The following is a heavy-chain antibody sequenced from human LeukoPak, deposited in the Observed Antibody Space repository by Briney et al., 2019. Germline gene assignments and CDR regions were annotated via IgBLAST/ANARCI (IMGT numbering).Heavy chain of an antibody. CDR3: ARYGSGSYYSDSYYYYMDV. D-gene: IGHD3-10*01. Sequence: GGSLRLSCTVSGFTVSSNSMSWVRQAPGKGLEWVSFIYSDNTHYSDSVKGRFTISRDSSKNTLYLQMNSLRAEDTAVHYCARYGSGSYYSDSYYYYMDVWGKGTTVTISS. CDR2: IYSDNT. V-gene: IGHV3-53*01. J-gene: IGHJ6*03. CDR1: GFTVSSNS.